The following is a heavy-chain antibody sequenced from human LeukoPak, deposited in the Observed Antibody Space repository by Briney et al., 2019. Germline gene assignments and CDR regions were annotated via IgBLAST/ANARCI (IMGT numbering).Heavy chain of an antibody. J-gene: IGHJ4*02. V-gene: IGHV4-59*02. CDR1: GNSVTSYY. Sequence: SETLSLTCTVSGNSVTSYYWSWIRQPPGKGLEWIGYGDHFGGAIYNPSLKSRVTTSVDSSKNQFSLRLTSVTAADTAVYHCARLSDLYNGTYLLDSWSQGTLVTVSS. D-gene: IGHD1-26*01. CDR2: GDHFGGA. CDR3: ARLSDLYNGTYLLDS.